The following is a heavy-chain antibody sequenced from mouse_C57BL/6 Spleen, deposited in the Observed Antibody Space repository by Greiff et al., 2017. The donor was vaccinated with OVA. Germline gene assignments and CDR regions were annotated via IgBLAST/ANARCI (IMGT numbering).Heavy chain of an antibody. CDR2: ISDGGSYT. Sequence: EVQLVESGGGLVKPGGSLKLSCAASGFTFSSYAMSWVRQTPEKRLEWVATISDGGSYTYYPDNVKGRFTISRDNAKNNLYLQMSHLKSEDTAMYYCAREGITTGSTYWYFDVWGTGTTVTVSS. CDR3: AREGITTGSTYWYFDV. D-gene: IGHD1-1*01. V-gene: IGHV5-4*01. J-gene: IGHJ1*03. CDR1: GFTFSSYA.